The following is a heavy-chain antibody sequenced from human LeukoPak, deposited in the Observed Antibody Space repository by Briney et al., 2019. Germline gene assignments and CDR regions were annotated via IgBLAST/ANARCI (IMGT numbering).Heavy chain of an antibody. J-gene: IGHJ4*02. CDR2: ISSSSSYI. CDR1: GFTFSSYS. Sequence: GGSLRLSCAASGFTFSSYSVNWVRQAPGKGLEWVSSISSSSSYIYYTDPVKGRFTISRDNAKNSLYLQMNSLRAEDTAVYYCARGAANSYYFDYWGQGTLVTVSS. V-gene: IGHV3-21*01. CDR3: ARGAANSYYFDY. D-gene: IGHD2-15*01.